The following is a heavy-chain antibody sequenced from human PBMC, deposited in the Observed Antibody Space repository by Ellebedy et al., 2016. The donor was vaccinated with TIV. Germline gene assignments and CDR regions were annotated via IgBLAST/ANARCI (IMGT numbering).Heavy chain of an antibody. CDR3: AKGGGWLYHLNY. V-gene: IGHV3-23*01. CDR1: GFTFSSYA. D-gene: IGHD2-2*02. J-gene: IGHJ4*01. Sequence: PGGSLRLSCAASGFTFSSYAMNWVRQAPGKGLEWVAAISARGDTIYYADSVKGRFTISRDNSKNTVFLQMNSLRAEDTAVYYCAKGGGWLYHLNYWGHGTLVTVSS. CDR2: ISARGDTI.